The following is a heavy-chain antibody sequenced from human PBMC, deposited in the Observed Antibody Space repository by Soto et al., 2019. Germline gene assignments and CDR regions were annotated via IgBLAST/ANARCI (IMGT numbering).Heavy chain of an antibody. V-gene: IGHV1-69*06. CDR3: ARVFTGRGFDP. Sequence: QVQLVQSGAEVKKPGSSVKVSCTASGGPFSSYAINWVRQAPGQGLVWMGVITPMFGAPHYAQNFKGRITITADKSTNTAYMELSSLTSGDTAVYFSARVFTGRGFDPWGQGTLVTVSS. CDR2: ITPMFGAP. D-gene: IGHD3-10*02. CDR1: GGPFSSYA. J-gene: IGHJ5*02.